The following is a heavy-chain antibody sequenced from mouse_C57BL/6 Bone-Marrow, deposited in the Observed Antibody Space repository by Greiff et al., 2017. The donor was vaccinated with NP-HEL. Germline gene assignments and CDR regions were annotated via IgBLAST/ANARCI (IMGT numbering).Heavy chain of an antibody. D-gene: IGHD1-1*01. CDR3: VKPYYGSFYAMDY. CDR1: GFTFSDYY. V-gene: IGHV5-12*01. Sequence: EVKLMESGGGLVQPGGSLKLSCAASGFTFSDYYMYWVRQTPEKRLEWVAYISNGGGSTYYPDTVKGRFTISRDNAKNTLYLQMSRLKSEDTAMYYCVKPYYGSFYAMDYWGQGTSVTVSS. CDR2: ISNGGGST. J-gene: IGHJ4*01.